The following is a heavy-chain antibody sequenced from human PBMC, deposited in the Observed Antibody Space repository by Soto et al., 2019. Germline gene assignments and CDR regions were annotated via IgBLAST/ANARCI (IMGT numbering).Heavy chain of an antibody. J-gene: IGHJ5*02. V-gene: IGHV3-7*05. Sequence: EVQPVESGGGLVQPGGSLRLSCAASGFTFSNYWMSWVRQAPGKGLEWVANIKQDGSEKFYVDSVKGRFTISRDNAKNSLYLQMNSLRAEDTAVYYCARDMVRGVIITYNWFDPWGQGTLVTVSS. CDR2: IKQDGSEK. D-gene: IGHD3-10*01. CDR1: GFTFSNYW. CDR3: ARDMVRGVIITYNWFDP.